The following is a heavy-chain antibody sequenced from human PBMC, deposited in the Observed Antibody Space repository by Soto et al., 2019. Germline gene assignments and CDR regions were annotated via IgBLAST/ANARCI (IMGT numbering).Heavy chain of an antibody. D-gene: IGHD1-26*01. V-gene: IGHV3-30*18. CDR1: GFTFSSYG. J-gene: IGHJ4*01. CDR2: ISYDGSNK. Sequence: GGSLRLSCAASGFTFSSYGMHWVRQAPGKGLEWVAVISYDGSNKYYADSVKGRFTISRDNSKNTLYLQMNSLRAEDTAVYYCAKIVGATDLFDYWGHGTLVTVSS. CDR3: AKIVGATDLFDY.